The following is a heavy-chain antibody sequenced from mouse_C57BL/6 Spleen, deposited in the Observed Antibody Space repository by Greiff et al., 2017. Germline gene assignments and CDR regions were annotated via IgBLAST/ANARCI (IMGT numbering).Heavy chain of an antibody. J-gene: IGHJ4*01. CDR3: ATVVATGTFYYAMDY. CDR1: GYTFTSYD. V-gene: IGHV1-85*01. D-gene: IGHD1-1*01. CDR2: IYPRDGST. Sequence: VQLQQSGPELVKPGASVKLSCKASGYTFTSYDINWVKQRPGRGLEWIGWIYPRDGSTKYNEKFKGKATLTVDTSSSTAYMELHSLTSEDSAVYFCATVVATGTFYYAMDYWGQGTSVTVSS.